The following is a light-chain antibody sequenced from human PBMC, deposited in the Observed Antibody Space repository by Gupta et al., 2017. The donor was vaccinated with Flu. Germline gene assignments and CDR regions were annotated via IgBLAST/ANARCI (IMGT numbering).Light chain of an antibody. Sequence: EIVLTQSPATLSLSPGERAALSCRTSQGVSRYLAWYQQKPGQGPRLIIYDTSTRATGIPARFSGSGSGTDFTLTISSLEPEDFAVYYCQQRSDWPPTFGGGTKVEVK. CDR1: QGVSRY. CDR2: DTS. V-gene: IGKV3-11*01. CDR3: QQRSDWPPT. J-gene: IGKJ4*01.